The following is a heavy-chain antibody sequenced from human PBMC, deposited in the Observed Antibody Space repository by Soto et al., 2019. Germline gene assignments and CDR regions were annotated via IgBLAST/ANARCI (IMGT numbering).Heavy chain of an antibody. V-gene: IGHV1-46*01. CDR1: GYTFTSYY. CDR2: MNPSGGST. J-gene: IGHJ3*02. D-gene: IGHD3-22*01. Sequence: ASAKVSCKESGYTFTSYYIHWVRQAPVQGLEWMGIMNPSGGSTSYAQKFQGRVTMTRDTSTSTFSMELSSRRSEDTAVYYCARDLYYASPSDASAIRGQGTMVHVSS. CDR3: ARDLYYASPSDASAI.